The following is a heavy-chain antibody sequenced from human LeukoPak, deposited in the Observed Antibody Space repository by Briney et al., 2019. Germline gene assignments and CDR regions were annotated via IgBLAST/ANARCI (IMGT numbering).Heavy chain of an antibody. V-gene: IGHV3-48*01. J-gene: IGHJ3*02. D-gene: IGHD2-2*01. CDR3: ARGEDIVVVPAALAFDI. CDR2: ISSSSSTI. Sequence: PGGSLRLSCAASGFTFSSYSMNWVRQAPGKGLEWVSYISSSSSTIYYADSVNGRVTISRDNDKNSLYLQMNSLRAEDTAVYSCARGEDIVVVPAALAFDIWGQGTMVTVSS. CDR1: GFTFSSYS.